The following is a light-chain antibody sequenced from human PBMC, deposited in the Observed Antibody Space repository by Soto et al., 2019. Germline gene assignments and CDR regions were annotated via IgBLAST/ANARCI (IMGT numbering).Light chain of an antibody. CDR2: DVS. CDR3: SSYTSRSTRVV. Sequence: QSALTQPASVSGSPGQSITISCTGASSDVGAYNFVSWYQQHPGKAPKVMIFDVSSRPSGVSNRFSGSKSGKTASLTISGLQAEDEADYYCSSYTSRSTRVVFGGGTKLTVL. J-gene: IGLJ2*01. CDR1: SSDVGAYNF. V-gene: IGLV2-14*01.